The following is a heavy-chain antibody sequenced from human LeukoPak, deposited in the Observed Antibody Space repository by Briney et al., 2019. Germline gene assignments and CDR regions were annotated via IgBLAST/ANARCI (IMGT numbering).Heavy chain of an antibody. CDR1: GGSISSYY. Sequence: PSETLSLTCTVSGGSISSYYWSWIRQPPGKGLEWIGYIYYSGSTNYNPSLESRVTISVDTSKNQFSLKLSSVTAADTAVYYCARSPVRYCSGGSCYGDFDYWGQGTLVTVSS. CDR2: IYYSGST. J-gene: IGHJ4*02. V-gene: IGHV4-59*01. CDR3: ARSPVRYCSGGSCYGDFDY. D-gene: IGHD2-15*01.